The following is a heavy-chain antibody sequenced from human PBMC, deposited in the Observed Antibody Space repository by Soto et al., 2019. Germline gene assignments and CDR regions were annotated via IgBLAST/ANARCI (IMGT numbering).Heavy chain of an antibody. CDR1: GYTFTSYD. CDR3: ELLTYYYGMDV. V-gene: IGHV1-8*01. J-gene: IGHJ6*02. Sequence: QVQLVQSGAEVKKPGASVKVSCKASGYTFTSYDINWVRQATGQGLEWMGWMNPNSGNTGYAQKLQGRVTMTRNTSISTAYMGLSSLGSEDTAVYYCELLTYYYGMDVWGQGTTVTVSS. D-gene: IGHD2-15*01. CDR2: MNPNSGNT.